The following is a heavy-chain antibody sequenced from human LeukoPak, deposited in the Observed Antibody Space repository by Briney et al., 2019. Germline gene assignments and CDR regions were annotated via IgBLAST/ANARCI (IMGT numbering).Heavy chain of an antibody. Sequence: ASVKVSCGASGYTFTSYYMHWMRQAPGQGLEWMGIINPSGGSTSYAQKFQGRVTMTRDTSTNTFYMELSSLRSEDTAVYYCARDEGPPRYNWNYGGPDYWGQGTLVTVSS. D-gene: IGHD1-7*01. CDR2: INPSGGST. J-gene: IGHJ4*02. CDR3: ARDEGPPRYNWNYGGPDY. V-gene: IGHV1-46*01. CDR1: GYTFTSYY.